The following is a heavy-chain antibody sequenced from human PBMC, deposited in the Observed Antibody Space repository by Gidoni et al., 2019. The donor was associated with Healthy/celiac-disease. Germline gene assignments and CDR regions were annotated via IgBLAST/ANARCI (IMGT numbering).Heavy chain of an antibody. CDR2: IYFSGST. Sequence: QLQLQESGPGLVKPSETLSLTCTVAGGSISRSSYYWGWIRHPPGMGLDWIGIIYFSGSTSYNPSLKSRVTISVDTSKNQFSLKLSSVTAADTAVYYCARSFYGDYAGWSYWGQGTLVTVSS. CDR1: GGSISRSSYY. CDR3: ARSFYGDYAGWSY. D-gene: IGHD4-17*01. J-gene: IGHJ4*02. V-gene: IGHV4-39*01.